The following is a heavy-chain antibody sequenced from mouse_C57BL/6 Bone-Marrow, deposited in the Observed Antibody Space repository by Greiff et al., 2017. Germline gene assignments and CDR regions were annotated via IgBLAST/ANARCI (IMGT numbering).Heavy chain of an antibody. CDR3: VRHEASDDGYYPAWFAY. CDR2: IRSKSNNYAT. Sequence: DVPLVESGRGLVQPKGSLKFSCAASGFSFNTYAMNWDRQAPGKGLEWVARIRSKSNNYATYYADSVKDRFIISRNDSERMLYLQLNNLKTEDTAMYYGVRHEASDDGYYPAWFAYWGQGTLVTVSA. J-gene: IGHJ3*01. V-gene: IGHV10-1*01. CDR1: GFSFNTYA. D-gene: IGHD2-3*01.